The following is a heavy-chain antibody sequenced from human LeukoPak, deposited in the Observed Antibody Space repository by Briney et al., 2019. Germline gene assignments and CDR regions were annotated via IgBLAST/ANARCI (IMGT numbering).Heavy chain of an antibody. CDR1: GGTFSSYA. V-gene: IGHV1-69*05. D-gene: IGHD5-24*01. J-gene: IGHJ4*02. CDR3: ARFLSRRWLQSE. CDR2: IIPILGTA. Sequence: SVKVSCKASGGTFSSYAISWVRQAPGQGLEWMGGIIPILGTANYAQKFQGRVTITTDESTSTAYMELSSLRSEDTAVYYCARFLSRRWLQSEWGQGTLVTVSS.